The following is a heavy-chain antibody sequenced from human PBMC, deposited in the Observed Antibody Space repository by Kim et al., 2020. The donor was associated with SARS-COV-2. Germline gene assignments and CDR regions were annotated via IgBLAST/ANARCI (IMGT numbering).Heavy chain of an antibody. V-gene: IGHV3-9*01. Sequence: KGRFTICRDNAKESLYLQMNSLRAEDTALYYCAKSGSSSGLSYYYYYMDVWGKGTTVTVSS. D-gene: IGHD6-6*01. CDR3: AKSGSSSGLSYYYYYMDV. J-gene: IGHJ6*03.